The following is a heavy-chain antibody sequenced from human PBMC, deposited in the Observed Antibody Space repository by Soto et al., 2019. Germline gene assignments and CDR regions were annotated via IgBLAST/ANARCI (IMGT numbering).Heavy chain of an antibody. Sequence: QVQLQESGPGLVKSSETLSLTCTVSGGSVSSEHYYWNWIRQPPGKGLEWIGYFFYTGSTNYTPSLESRLTMSVDMSKNHFSLKLSSVTAADTAVYYCAGGSDGKQVAYWGQGTLVTLSS. CDR2: FFYTGST. CDR1: GGSVSSEHYY. CDR3: AGGSDGKQVAY. J-gene: IGHJ4*02. V-gene: IGHV4-61*03. D-gene: IGHD5-12*01.